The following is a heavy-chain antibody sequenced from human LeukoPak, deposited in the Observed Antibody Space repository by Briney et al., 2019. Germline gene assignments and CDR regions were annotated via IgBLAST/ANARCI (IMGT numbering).Heavy chain of an antibody. V-gene: IGHV1-18*01. J-gene: IGHJ4*02. CDR1: GYIFTSYG. D-gene: IGHD3-10*01. Sequence: ASVKVSCKASGYIFTSYGISWVRQAPGQGLEWMGWISAYNGNTDYAQKLQGRVTMTTDASTSTAYMELRSLRSDDTAVYYCVRDDPGILWFGELFRAPGYWGQGTLVTVSS. CDR3: VRDDPGILWFGELFRAPGY. CDR2: ISAYNGNT.